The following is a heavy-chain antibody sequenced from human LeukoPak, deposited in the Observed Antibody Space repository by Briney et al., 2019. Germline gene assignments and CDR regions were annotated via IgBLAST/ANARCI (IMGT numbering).Heavy chain of an antibody. CDR1: GFTFSSYA. J-gene: IGHJ4*02. D-gene: IGHD3-22*01. CDR3: ARDPGFGYYDSSGYFDY. CDR2: IKEDGSEK. V-gene: IGHV3-7*01. Sequence: PGGSLRLSCAASGFTFSSYAMSWVRQAPGKGLEWVANIKEDGSEKYHVDSVKGRFTISRDNAKNSLYLQMNSLRAEDTAVYYCARDPGFGYYDSSGYFDYWGQGTLVTVSS.